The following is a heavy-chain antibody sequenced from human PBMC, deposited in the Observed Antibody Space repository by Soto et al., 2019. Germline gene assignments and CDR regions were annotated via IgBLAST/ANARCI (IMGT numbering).Heavy chain of an antibody. J-gene: IGHJ4*02. CDR2: IYWEDDK. CDR3: VHSHVLRLFGFDS. CDR1: ELSLSTSGVG. D-gene: IGHD3-10*02. Sequence: QITLKESGPTLVEPTQTLTLTCTFSELSLSTSGVGVGWIRQPPGKALEWLALIYWEDDKRYSPSLKSRLTTTXVXATHPVVLTMPNMAPVDTATYYCVHSHVLRLFGFDSWGQGTLVTVPS. V-gene: IGHV2-5*02.